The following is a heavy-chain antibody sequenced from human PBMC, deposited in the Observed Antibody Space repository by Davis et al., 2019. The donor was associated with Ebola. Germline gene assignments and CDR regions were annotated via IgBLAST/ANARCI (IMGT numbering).Heavy chain of an antibody. CDR3: ARGLMDSAAFRAGWFDP. CDR2: MNPHTGYT. V-gene: IGHV1-8*01. CDR1: GYTFSVYD. D-gene: IGHD2/OR15-2a*01. J-gene: IGHJ5*02. Sequence: AASVKVSCKASGYTFSVYDFNWVRQAAGQGLEWIGWMNPHTGYTGYAQKFQGRVTMTRNSSINTAYMELRGLRSDDTAVYYCARGLMDSAAFRAGWFDPWGQGTAVTAS.